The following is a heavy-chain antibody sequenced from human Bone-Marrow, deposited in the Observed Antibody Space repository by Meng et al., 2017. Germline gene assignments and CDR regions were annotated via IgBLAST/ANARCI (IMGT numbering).Heavy chain of an antibody. CDR2: INPKSGDT. CDR3: ARDEDISAAGKLFGDY. V-gene: IGHV1-2*06. D-gene: IGHD6-13*01. J-gene: IGHJ4*02. CDR1: GYTFPDYW. Sequence: QVQLVQSGAEVKKPGASVKVSCKASGYTFPDYWLHWVRRAPGQGLEWMGRINPKSGDTHYAQRFQGRFTMTGDTSISTAYMELSGLRSDDTAMYYCARDEDISAAGKLFGDYWGQGTLVTVSS.